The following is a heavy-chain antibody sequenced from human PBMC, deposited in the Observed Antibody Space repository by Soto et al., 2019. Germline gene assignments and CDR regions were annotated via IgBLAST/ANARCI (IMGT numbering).Heavy chain of an antibody. CDR1: GGSITSYY. V-gene: IGHV4-59*01. Sequence: SETLSLTCTVSGGSITSYYWNWIRQPPGKGLEWIGYIYYSGSTNFHPSLKSRVTISVDTSKNQFSLKLSSVTSADTAVYYCARAAKYGNYDWYFDYWGQGTLVT. D-gene: IGHD4-17*01. CDR3: ARAAKYGNYDWYFDY. CDR2: IYYSGST. J-gene: IGHJ4*02.